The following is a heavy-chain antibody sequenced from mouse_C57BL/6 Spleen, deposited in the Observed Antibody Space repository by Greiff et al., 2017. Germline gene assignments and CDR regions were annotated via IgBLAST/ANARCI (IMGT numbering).Heavy chain of an antibody. V-gene: IGHV5-9*01. CDR1: GFTFSSYT. CDR2: ISGGGGNT. J-gene: IGHJ2*01. Sequence: EVHLVESGGGLVKPGGSLKLSCAASGFTFSSYTMSWVRQTPEKRLEWVATISGGGGNTYYPDSVKGRFTISRDNAKNTLYLQMSSLRSEDTALYYCARNCYYYFDYWGQGTTLTVSS. D-gene: IGHD2-12*01. CDR3: ARNCYYYFDY.